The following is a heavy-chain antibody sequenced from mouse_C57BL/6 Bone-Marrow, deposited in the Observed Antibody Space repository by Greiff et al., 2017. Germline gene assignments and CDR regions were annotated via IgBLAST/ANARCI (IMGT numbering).Heavy chain of an antibody. CDR2: IDPSNGDT. D-gene: IGHD3-1*01. J-gene: IGHJ4*01. CDR1: GYNITDDY. V-gene: IGHV14-4*01. Sequence: EVQVVEPGAELVRPGASVKLSCTASGYNITDDYMHWVKQRPDQGLAWIGWIDPSNGDTEYAQKFQGKDTLTADTSSNTAYLQLSSLTSEDTAVYYCTTGATEDDYAMDYWGQGTSVTVSS. CDR3: TTGATEDDYAMDY.